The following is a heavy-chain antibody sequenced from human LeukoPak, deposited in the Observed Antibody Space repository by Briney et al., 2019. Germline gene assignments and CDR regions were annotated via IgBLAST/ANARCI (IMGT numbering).Heavy chain of an antibody. J-gene: IGHJ4*02. CDR3: AKSRYNYYGSGSTIDY. CDR2: ISGSGGST. V-gene: IGHV3-23*01. Sequence: GGSLSLSCAASGFTFSSYAMSWVRPAPGKELEWVSAISGSGGSTYYADSVKGRFTLSKDNSKNTLYLQMNSLRAEETAVYYCAKSRYNYYGSGSTIDYWGQGTLVTVSS. D-gene: IGHD3-10*01. CDR1: GFTFSSYA.